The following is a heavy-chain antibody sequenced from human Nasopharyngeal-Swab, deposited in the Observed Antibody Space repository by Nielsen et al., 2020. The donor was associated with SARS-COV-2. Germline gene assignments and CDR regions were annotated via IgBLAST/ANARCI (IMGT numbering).Heavy chain of an antibody. V-gene: IGHV5-51*01. CDR3: ARRYYYDGISSFDY. CDR2: IYPGDSDT. J-gene: IGHJ4*02. Sequence: GESLKISCEGSGYTFSNWRIGWVRQMPGRGLEWMGIIYPGDSDTRYSPSFQGQVTFSADESISTAYLQWTSLKASDTAIYYCARRYYYDGISSFDYWGQGTLVTVSS. D-gene: IGHD3-22*01. CDR1: GYTFSNWR.